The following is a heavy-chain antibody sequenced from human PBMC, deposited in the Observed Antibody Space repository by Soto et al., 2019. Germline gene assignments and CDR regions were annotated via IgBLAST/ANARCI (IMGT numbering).Heavy chain of an antibody. CDR2: ISGSGGIK. Sequence: GGSLRLSCAASGFTFGDRAMSWVRQAPGKGLEGVSVISGSGGIKYYEDSVKGRFTISTDNEKKTLYLKMNSLIAEDTAVYYCANGFLIMVRKVIIPPKYYYGMDXWGQGTTVTVS. CDR3: ANGFLIMVRKVIIPPKYYYGMDX. J-gene: IGHJ6*02. D-gene: IGHD3-10*01. CDR1: GFTFGDRA. V-gene: IGHV3-23*01.